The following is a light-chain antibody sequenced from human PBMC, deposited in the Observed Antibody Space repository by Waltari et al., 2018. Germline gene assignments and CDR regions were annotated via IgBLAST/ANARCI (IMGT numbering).Light chain of an antibody. V-gene: IGKV1-33*01. Sequence: DIQMTQSPSSLSASVGDRVTITCQASEDIKNYLNWYHKKPGRAPILLIYDASSLETWVPRRFSAGGYGTDFTLTISSLQAEDIGTYFCHQSKSLPYTFGQGTKVEIK. CDR1: EDIKNY. CDR2: DAS. CDR3: HQSKSLPYT. J-gene: IGKJ2*01.